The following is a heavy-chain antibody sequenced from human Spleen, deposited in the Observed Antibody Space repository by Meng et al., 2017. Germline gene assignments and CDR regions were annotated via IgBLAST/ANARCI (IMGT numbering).Heavy chain of an antibody. CDR3: ARSGGRPELKNDF. Sequence: QVQLQESGPGLVKPLDTLSLTCAVSGGPISSSNWWSWVRQPPGKGLEWIGEIYHSGTTNYSPSLKSRVTISVDKSKNQFSLKVNSVTAADTAVYYCARSGGRPELKNDFWGLGILVTVSS. CDR2: IYHSGTT. V-gene: IGHV4-4*02. J-gene: IGHJ4*02. D-gene: IGHD3-10*01. CDR1: GGPISSSNW.